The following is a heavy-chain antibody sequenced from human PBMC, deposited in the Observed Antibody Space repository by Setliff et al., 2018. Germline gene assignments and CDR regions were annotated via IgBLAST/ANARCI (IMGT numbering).Heavy chain of an antibody. J-gene: IGHJ6*03. D-gene: IGHD3-3*01. CDR1: GYTFTSYA. V-gene: IGHV1-3*01. CDR2: INAGNGNT. CDR3: ARGPSFWSGDYMDV. Sequence: ASVKVSCKASGYTFTSYAMHWVRQAPGQRLEWMGWINAGNGNTEYSQKFQGRVTITRDTSTSTAYMELRSLRSDDTAVYYCARGPSFWSGDYMDVWGKGTTVTVSS.